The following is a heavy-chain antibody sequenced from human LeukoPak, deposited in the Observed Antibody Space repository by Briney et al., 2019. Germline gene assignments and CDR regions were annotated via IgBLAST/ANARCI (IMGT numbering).Heavy chain of an antibody. CDR2: ISGSGSTI. Sequence: AGGSLRLSCAASGFTFSSSEMHWVRQAPGKGLEWVSFISGSGSTIYYADSVKGRFTISRDNAKNSLYLQMNSLRAEDTAVYYCAELGITMIGGVWGKGTTVTISS. J-gene: IGHJ6*04. D-gene: IGHD3-10*02. V-gene: IGHV3-48*03. CDR3: AELGITMIGGV. CDR1: GFTFSSSE.